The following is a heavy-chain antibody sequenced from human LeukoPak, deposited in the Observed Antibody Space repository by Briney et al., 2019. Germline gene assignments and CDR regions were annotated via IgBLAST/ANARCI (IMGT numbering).Heavy chain of an antibody. CDR1: GFTFSSYA. D-gene: IGHD3/OR15-3a*01. J-gene: IGHJ4*02. Sequence: GGSLRLSCAASGFTFSSYAMSWVRQAPGKGLEWVANINQDGSDKYYVDSVKGRFTISRDNAKNSLYLQINSLRAEDTAVYYCATNRDYSFDFWGQGTLVTVSS. CDR3: ATNRDYSFDF. V-gene: IGHV3-7*01. CDR2: INQDGSDK.